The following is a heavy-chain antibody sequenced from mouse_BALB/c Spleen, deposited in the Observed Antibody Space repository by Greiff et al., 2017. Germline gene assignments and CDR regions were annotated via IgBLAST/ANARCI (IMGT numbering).Heavy chain of an antibody. J-gene: IGHJ2*01. Sequence: VQLQQSGPELVRPGVSVKISCKGSGYTFTDYAMHWVKQSHAKSLEWIGVISTYYGNTNYNQKFKGKATMTVDKSSSTDYMELARLTSEDSAIYYCAREDYVNYFDYWGQGTTLTVSS. CDR2: ISTYYGNT. V-gene: IGHV1-67*01. CDR1: GYTFTDYA. D-gene: IGHD1-1*01. CDR3: AREDYVNYFDY.